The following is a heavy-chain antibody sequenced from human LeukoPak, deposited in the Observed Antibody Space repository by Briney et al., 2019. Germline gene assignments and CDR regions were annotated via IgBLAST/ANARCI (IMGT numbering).Heavy chain of an antibody. J-gene: IGHJ4*02. D-gene: IGHD3-22*01. Sequence: WASVKVSCKASGYTFTGFYMHWVRQAPGQGLEWMGWINPNSGDTNYAQKFQDRVTMTRDTSISIAYMELSRLRSDDTAVYYCARVGRYYDSTGSLDYWGQGTLVTVSS. CDR1: GYTFTGFY. V-gene: IGHV1-2*02. CDR3: ARVGRYYDSTGSLDY. CDR2: INPNSGDT.